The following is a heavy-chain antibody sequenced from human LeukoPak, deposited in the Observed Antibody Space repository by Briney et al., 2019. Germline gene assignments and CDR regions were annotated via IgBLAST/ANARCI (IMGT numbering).Heavy chain of an antibody. CDR2: IYDSGST. CDR1: GGSIRSSYYY. D-gene: IGHD5-24*01. CDR3: AKSREEIRGLDAFDI. Sequence: SETLSLTCTVSGGSIRSSYYYWGWIRQPPGKGLEWIGSIYDSGSTYYNPSLKSRVALSVDTSKNQFSLKLSSLTAADTAVYYCAKSREEIRGLDAFDIWGQGTMVTVSS. V-gene: IGHV4-39*07. J-gene: IGHJ3*02.